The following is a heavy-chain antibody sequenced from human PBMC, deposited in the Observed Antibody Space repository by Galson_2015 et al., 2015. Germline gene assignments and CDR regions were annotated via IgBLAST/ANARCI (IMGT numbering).Heavy chain of an antibody. Sequence: LRLSCAASGFTFSGSAMHWVRQASGKGLEWVGRIRSKANSYATAYAASVKGRFTISRDDSKNTAYLQMNSLKTEDTAVYYCTRLSGSGYSLGGYYYYGMDVWGQGTTVTVSS. D-gene: IGHD3-22*01. CDR2: IRSKANSYAT. CDR3: TRLSGSGYSLGGYYYYGMDV. V-gene: IGHV3-73*01. J-gene: IGHJ6*02. CDR1: GFTFSGSA.